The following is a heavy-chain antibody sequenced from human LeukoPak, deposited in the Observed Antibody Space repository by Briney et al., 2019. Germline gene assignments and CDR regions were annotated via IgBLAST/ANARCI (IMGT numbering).Heavy chain of an antibody. J-gene: IGHJ4*02. CDR2: ISPYNGNT. CDR3: ARETVIREVNFDY. D-gene: IGHD3-10*01. CDR1: GYSFSSYW. Sequence: GESLKISCKGSGYSFSSYWIGWVRQAPGQGLEWMGWISPYNGNTDYAQNLQGRVTLTTDTSTDTAYMELRSLRSDDTAVYYCARETVIREVNFDYWGQGTQVTVSS. V-gene: IGHV1-18*04.